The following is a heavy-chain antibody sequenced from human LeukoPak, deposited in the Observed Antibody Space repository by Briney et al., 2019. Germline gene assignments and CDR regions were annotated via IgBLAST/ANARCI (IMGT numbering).Heavy chain of an antibody. V-gene: IGHV4-34*01. J-gene: IGHJ4*02. D-gene: IGHD3-22*01. CDR3: AGHEQFVDSSGYYFDK. Sequence: PSETLSLTCAVYGGSFSGYYWSWIRQPPGKGLEWIGEINHSGSTNYNPSLKSRVTISVDTSKNQFSLKLSSVTAADTAVYYCAGHEQFVDSSGYYFDKWGQGTLVTVSS. CDR2: INHSGST. CDR1: GGSFSGYY.